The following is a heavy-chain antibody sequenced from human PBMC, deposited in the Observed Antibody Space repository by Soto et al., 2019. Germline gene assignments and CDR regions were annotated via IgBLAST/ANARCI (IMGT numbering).Heavy chain of an antibody. Sequence: PGGSLRLSCAASGFTFSSYAMSWVRQAPGKGLEWVSAISGSGGSTYYADSVKGRFTISRDNSKNTLYLQMNSLRAEDTAVYYCAKGGLYGDYEDGSGYWGQGTLVTVSS. J-gene: IGHJ4*02. V-gene: IGHV3-23*01. CDR3: AKGGLYGDYEDGSGY. CDR2: ISGSGGST. D-gene: IGHD4-17*01. CDR1: GFTFSSYA.